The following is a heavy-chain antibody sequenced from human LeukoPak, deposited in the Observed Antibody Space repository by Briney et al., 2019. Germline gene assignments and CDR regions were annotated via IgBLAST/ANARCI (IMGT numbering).Heavy chain of an antibody. CDR1: GGSISSGGYY. CDR3: ARVRRYSSRPDAYDI. V-gene: IGHV4-30-2*01. CDR2: IYHSGST. Sequence: SETLSLTCTVSGGSISSGGYYWSWIRQPPGKGLEWIGYIYHSGSTYYNPSLKSRVTISVDRSKNQFSLKLSSVTAADTAVYYCARVRRYSSRPDAYDIWGQGTMVTVSS. D-gene: IGHD6-13*01. J-gene: IGHJ3*02.